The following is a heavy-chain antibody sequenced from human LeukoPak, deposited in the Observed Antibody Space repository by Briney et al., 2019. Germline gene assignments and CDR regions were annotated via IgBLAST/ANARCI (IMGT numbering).Heavy chain of an antibody. V-gene: IGHV3-73*01. CDR2: TRSKANSYAT. CDR1: GFTFSGSA. J-gene: IGHJ4*02. CDR3: TSHNYYDSSGYPIDY. D-gene: IGHD3-22*01. Sequence: GGSLRLSCAASGFTFSGSAMHWVRQASGKGLEWVGRTRSKANSYATAYAASVKGRSTISRDDSKNTAYLQMNSLKTEDTAVYYCTSHNYYDSSGYPIDYWGQGTLVTVSS.